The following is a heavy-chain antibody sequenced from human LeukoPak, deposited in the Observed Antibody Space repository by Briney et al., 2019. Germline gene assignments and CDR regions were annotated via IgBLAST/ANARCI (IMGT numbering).Heavy chain of an antibody. V-gene: IGHV3-53*01. J-gene: IGHJ6*03. Sequence: QAGGSLRLSCAASGFTVSSNYMSWVRQAPGKGLEWVSVIYSGGSTYYADSVKGRFTISRDNSKNTLYLQMNSLRAEDTAVYYCARHDLWGSNYYYYYMDVWGKGTTVTVSS. CDR1: GFTVSSNY. CDR3: ARHDLWGSNYYYYYMDV. CDR2: IYSGGST. D-gene: IGHD7-27*01.